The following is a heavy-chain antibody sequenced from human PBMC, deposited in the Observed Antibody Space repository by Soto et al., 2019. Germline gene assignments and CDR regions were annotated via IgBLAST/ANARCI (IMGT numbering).Heavy chain of an antibody. CDR2: IFYLGSS. CDR1: GGSVSSGSYY. J-gene: IGHJ5*02. Sequence: SETLSLTCTVSGGSVSSGSYYWGWVHQPPGKGLEWIGSIFYLGSSYYNPSLKSRVTMSVDTSKNQFSLRLRSVTAADTALYFCARHSLALRKNNWFDPWGQGIMVTVSS. D-gene: IGHD3-3*02. CDR3: ARHSLALRKNNWFDP. V-gene: IGHV4-39*01.